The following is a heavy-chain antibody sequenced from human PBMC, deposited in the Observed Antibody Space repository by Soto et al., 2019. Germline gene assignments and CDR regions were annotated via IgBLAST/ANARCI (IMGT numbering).Heavy chain of an antibody. CDR1: GDSISSDY. Sequence: PSETLSLTCTVSGDSISSDYWSWIRQPPGKGLEWIGYVYYTGSTNYNPSLKSRVTISVDTSKNQFSLNLNSMTAADTAVYYCAREARSHYFDYWGQGTLVTVSS. CDR3: AREARSHYFDY. D-gene: IGHD2-15*01. CDR2: VYYTGST. V-gene: IGHV4-59*01. J-gene: IGHJ4*02.